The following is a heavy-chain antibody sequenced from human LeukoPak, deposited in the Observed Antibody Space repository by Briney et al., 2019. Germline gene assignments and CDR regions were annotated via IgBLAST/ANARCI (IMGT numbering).Heavy chain of an antibody. V-gene: IGHV3-30-3*01. CDR3: AREGGPTYYYGSGSFSWFDP. Sequence: GGSLRLSCAASGFTFSSYAMRWVRQAPGKGLEWVAVISYDGSNKYYADSVKGRFTISRDNSKNTLYLQMNSLRAEDTAVYYCAREGGPTYYYGSGSFSWFDPWGQGTLVTVSS. CDR2: ISYDGSNK. D-gene: IGHD3-10*01. CDR1: GFTFSSYA. J-gene: IGHJ5*02.